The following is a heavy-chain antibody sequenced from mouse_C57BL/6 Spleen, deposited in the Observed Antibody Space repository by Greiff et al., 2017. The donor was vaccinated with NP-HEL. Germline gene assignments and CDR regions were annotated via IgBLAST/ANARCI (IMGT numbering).Heavy chain of an antibody. V-gene: IGHV1-82*01. CDR1: GYAFSSSW. Sequence: VQLQQSGPELVKPGASVKISCKASGYAFSSSWMNWVKQRPGKGLEWIGRIYPGDGDTKYNGKFKGKATLTADKSSSTTYLQLSSLTSEDSAVYFCAREGDFDYWGQGTTLTVSS. CDR2: IYPGDGDT. J-gene: IGHJ2*01. CDR3: AREGDFDY.